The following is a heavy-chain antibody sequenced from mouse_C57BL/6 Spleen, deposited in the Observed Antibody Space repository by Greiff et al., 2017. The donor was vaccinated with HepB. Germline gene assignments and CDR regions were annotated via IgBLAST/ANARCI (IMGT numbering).Heavy chain of an antibody. CDR2: ISSGGSYT. J-gene: IGHJ2*01. CDR3: ARLYDGSYYFDY. D-gene: IGHD2-3*01. CDR1: GFTFSSYG. Sequence: EVKLVESGGDLVKPGGSLKLSCAASGFTFSSYGMSWVRQTPGKRLEWVATISSGGSYTYYPDSVKGRFTISRANAKNTLYLQMSSLKSEDTAMYYCARLYDGSYYFDYWGQGTTLTVSS. V-gene: IGHV5-6*02.